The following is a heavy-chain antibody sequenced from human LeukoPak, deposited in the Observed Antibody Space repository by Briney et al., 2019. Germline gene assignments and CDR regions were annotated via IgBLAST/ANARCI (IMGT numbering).Heavy chain of an antibody. V-gene: IGHV3-23*01. J-gene: IGHJ4*02. D-gene: IGHD4-17*01. CDR1: GFTFTIYP. CDR2: VGGSGDGT. Sequence: GGSLRLSCAASGFTFTIYPVVCARQSPGKGGECVSSVGGSGDGTYYADSVKDRFTISRDNSKKTLDLHMHSLRAEDTAVYYCGKERFEGNYGDYAVDYWGQGTMVTVSS. CDR3: GKERFEGNYGDYAVDY.